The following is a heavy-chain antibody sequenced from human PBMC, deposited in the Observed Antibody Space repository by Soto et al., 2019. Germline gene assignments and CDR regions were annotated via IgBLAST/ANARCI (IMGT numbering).Heavy chain of an antibody. CDR3: AKGYYNWNYSWFDP. J-gene: IGHJ5*02. CDR2: ISGSGGST. CDR1: GFTFSSYA. D-gene: IGHD1-7*01. Sequence: VVSLRLSCAASGFTFSSYAMSWVRQAPGKGLEWVSAISGSGGSTYYADSVKGRFTISRDNSKNTLYLQMNSLRAEDTAVYYCAKGYYNWNYSWFDPWGQGNLVTVYS. V-gene: IGHV3-23*01.